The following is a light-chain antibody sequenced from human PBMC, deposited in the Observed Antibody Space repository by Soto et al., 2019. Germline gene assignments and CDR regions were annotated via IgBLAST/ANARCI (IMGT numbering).Light chain of an antibody. V-gene: IGLV2-14*01. CDR2: DVS. CDR1: SSDVGGYKY. Sequence: QSVLTQPASVSGSPGQSIAISCTGTSSDVGGYKYVSWYQQHPGKAPKLMIYDVSNRPSGVSDRFSGSKSGNTASLTISGLQAEDEADYYCTSYTSSSTYVFGIATKVTVL. J-gene: IGLJ1*01. CDR3: TSYTSSSTYV.